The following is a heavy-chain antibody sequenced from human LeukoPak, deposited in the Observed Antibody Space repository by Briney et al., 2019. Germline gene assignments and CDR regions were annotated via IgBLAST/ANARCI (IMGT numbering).Heavy chain of an antibody. CDR3: AKGDGINPYHWFDR. CDR2: ISGGGDRT. J-gene: IGHJ5*02. V-gene: IGHV3-23*01. CDR1: EFTFSSYA. Sequence: GGSLRLSCAASEFTFSSYAMNWVRQAPGKGLEWVSGISGGGDRTYYADSVKGRFTISRDNSRSTLYLQMNSLRVEDTALYYCAKGDGINPYHWFDRWGQGTQVTVSS. D-gene: IGHD2-21*02.